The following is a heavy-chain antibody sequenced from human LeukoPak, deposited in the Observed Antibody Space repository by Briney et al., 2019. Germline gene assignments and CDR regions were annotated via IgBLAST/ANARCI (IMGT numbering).Heavy chain of an antibody. V-gene: IGHV4-39*01. CDR2: ASYGGTT. D-gene: IGHD6-13*01. Sequence: SETLSLTCTVSGGSISSSSYYWGWIRQPPGERLEWIGSASYGGTTYYNPSLKSRVTISGDMSRNQFFLKLNSVTAADTAVYYCARSTIAAAVVNWFDPWGQGTLVTVSS. CDR3: ARSTIAAAVVNWFDP. J-gene: IGHJ5*02. CDR1: GGSISSSSYY.